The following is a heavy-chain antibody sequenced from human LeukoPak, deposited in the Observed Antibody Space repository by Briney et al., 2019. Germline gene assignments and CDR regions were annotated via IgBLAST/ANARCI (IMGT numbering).Heavy chain of an antibody. Sequence: SQTLSLTCTVSGGSISSGSYYWSWIRQPAGKGQEWIGRIYTSGSTNYNPSLKSRVTISVDTSKNQFSLKLSSVTAADTAVYYCARDRAGYCSSTSCYTGGFDYWGQGTLVTVSS. CDR3: ARDRAGYCSSTSCYTGGFDY. CDR2: IYTSGST. J-gene: IGHJ4*02. D-gene: IGHD2-2*02. CDR1: GGSISSGSYY. V-gene: IGHV4-61*02.